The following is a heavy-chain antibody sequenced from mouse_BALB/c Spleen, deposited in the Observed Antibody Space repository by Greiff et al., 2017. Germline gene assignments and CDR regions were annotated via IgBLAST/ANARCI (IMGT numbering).Heavy chain of an antibody. Sequence: EVKVVESGGGLVQPGGSLRLSCATSGFTFTDYYMSWVRQPPGKALEWLGFIRNKANGYTTEYSASVKGRFTISRDNSQSILYLQMNTLRAEDSATYYCARDGYAMDYWGQGTSVTVSS. V-gene: IGHV7-3*02. CDR3: ARDGYAMDY. CDR2: IRNKANGYTT. J-gene: IGHJ4*01. CDR1: GFTFTDYY.